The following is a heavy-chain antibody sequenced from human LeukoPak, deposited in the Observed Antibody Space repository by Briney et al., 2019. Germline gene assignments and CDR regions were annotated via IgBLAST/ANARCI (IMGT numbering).Heavy chain of an antibody. CDR2: IYYSGST. CDR1: GGSISSGGYY. D-gene: IGHD5-12*01. Sequence: SETLSLTCTVSGGSISSGGYYWSWIRQPPGKGLEWIGSIYYSGSTYYNPSLKSRVTISADTSKNQFSLKLSSVTAADTAVYYCARQGGYDPTYDYWGQGTLVTVSS. V-gene: IGHV4-39*01. CDR3: ARQGGYDPTYDY. J-gene: IGHJ4*02.